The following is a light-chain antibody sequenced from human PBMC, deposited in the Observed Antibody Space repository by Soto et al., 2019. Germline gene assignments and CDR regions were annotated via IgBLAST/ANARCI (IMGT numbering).Light chain of an antibody. CDR3: CSYAGSYTWV. Sequence: QSALTQPRSVSGSPGQSVTISCTGTSSDVGGYNYLSWYQQHPGKAPKLMIYDVSKRPSGVPDRFSGSKSGNTASLTNSGVQAEDEADYYSCSYAGSYTWVFGGGTKLTFL. J-gene: IGLJ3*02. CDR2: DVS. V-gene: IGLV2-11*01. CDR1: SSDVGGYNY.